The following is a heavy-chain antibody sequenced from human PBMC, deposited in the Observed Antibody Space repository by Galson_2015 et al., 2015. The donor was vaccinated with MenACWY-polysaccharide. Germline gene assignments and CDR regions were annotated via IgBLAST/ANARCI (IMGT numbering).Heavy chain of an antibody. CDR1: GDSVSSNSAA. CDR2: IYYRSKSYN. D-gene: IGHD3-22*01. V-gene: IGHV6-1*01. Sequence: CAISGDSVSSNSAAWNWIRQSPSRGLERLGRIYYRSKSYNDYAVSVKSRITINPDTSKNQFSLQLNSVTPEDTALYFCARGSSGSLAPNGNAFDVWGQGTMVIVSS. CDR3: ARGSSGSLAPNGNAFDV. J-gene: IGHJ3*01.